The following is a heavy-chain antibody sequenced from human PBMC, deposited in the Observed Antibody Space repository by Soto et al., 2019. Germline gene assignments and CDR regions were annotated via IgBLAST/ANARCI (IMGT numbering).Heavy chain of an antibody. D-gene: IGHD4-17*01. Sequence: QVTLKESGPVLVKPTETLTLTCIVSGISLSNAKMGVSWIRQPPGKALEWLVQVFSNGEKAYSTSLKTRLTISTDTFTSQVVLTMTNMGPFDTATYYCARFDDYGLSTCGQGTLVTVSS. CDR1: GISLSNAKMG. V-gene: IGHV2-26*01. CDR2: VFSNGEK. CDR3: ARFDDYGLST. J-gene: IGHJ5*02.